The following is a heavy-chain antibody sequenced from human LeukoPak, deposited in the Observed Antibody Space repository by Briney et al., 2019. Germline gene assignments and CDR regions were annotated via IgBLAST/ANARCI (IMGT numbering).Heavy chain of an antibody. CDR2: IYYSGST. V-gene: IGHV4-39*01. CDR1: GGSISSSSYY. J-gene: IGHJ4*02. CDR3: ARHPSDSHTDFDY. D-gene: IGHD3-3*01. Sequence: KPSETLSLTCTVSGGSISSSSYYWGWIRQPPGKGLEWIGSIYYSGSTYYNPSLKSRVTISVDTSKNQFSLKLSSVTAADTAVYYCARHPSDSHTDFDYWGQGTLVTVSS.